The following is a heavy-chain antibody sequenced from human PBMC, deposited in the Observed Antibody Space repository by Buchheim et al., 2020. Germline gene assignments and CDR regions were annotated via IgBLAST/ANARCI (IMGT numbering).Heavy chain of an antibody. V-gene: IGHV3-48*04. CDR1: GFTFSSYS. Sequence: EVQLVESGGGLVQPGGSLRLSCAASGFTFSSYSMNWVRQAPGKGLEWVSYISSSSTIYYADSVKGRFTISRDSAKNSLYLQMNSLRAEDTAVYYCARERGDCSGGSCYGPDAFDIWGQGT. CDR2: ISSSSTI. J-gene: IGHJ3*02. CDR3: ARERGDCSGGSCYGPDAFDI. D-gene: IGHD2-15*01.